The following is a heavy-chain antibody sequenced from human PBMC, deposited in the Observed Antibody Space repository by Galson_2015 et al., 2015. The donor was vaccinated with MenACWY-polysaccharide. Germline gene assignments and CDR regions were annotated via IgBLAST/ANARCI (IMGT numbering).Heavy chain of an antibody. D-gene: IGHD3-22*01. Sequence: SLRLSCAASGFTFRTFPMNWVRQTPGKGLEWVAGISGSGNSAFYADSVRGRLTISRDNSRDTLYLQLNTLRAEDTAIYSCAKDVDHFDSSGLDSWGQGTLVTVSS. J-gene: IGHJ4*02. CDR2: ISGSGNSA. CDR1: GFTFRTFP. CDR3: AKDVDHFDSSGLDS. V-gene: IGHV3-23*01.